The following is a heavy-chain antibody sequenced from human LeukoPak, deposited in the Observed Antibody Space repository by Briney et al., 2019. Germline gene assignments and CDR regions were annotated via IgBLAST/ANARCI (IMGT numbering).Heavy chain of an antibody. CDR2: ISSSSTYI. D-gene: IGHD1-14*01. V-gene: IGHV3-21*01. Sequence: GGSLRLSCAASGFTFNSCNMNWVRQAPGKGLEWVSSISSSSTYIYYADSVKGRFTISRDNAENSLYLQMNSLRAEDTAVYYCARGYYYGLDVWGKGTTVIVSS. CDR3: ARGYYYGLDV. J-gene: IGHJ6*04. CDR1: GFTFNSCN.